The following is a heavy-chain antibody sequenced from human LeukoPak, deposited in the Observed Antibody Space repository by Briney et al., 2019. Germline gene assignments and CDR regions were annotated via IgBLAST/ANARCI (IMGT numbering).Heavy chain of an antibody. Sequence: GGSLRRSCAASGFTFSSYAMHWVRQAPGKGLEWVAVISYDGSNKYYADSVKGRFTISRDNSKNTLYLQMNSLRAEDTAVYYCARVASRNVAAAGTDYWGQGTLVTVSS. CDR1: GFTFSSYA. J-gene: IGHJ4*02. CDR2: ISYDGSNK. CDR3: ARVASRNVAAAGTDY. V-gene: IGHV3-30-3*01. D-gene: IGHD6-13*01.